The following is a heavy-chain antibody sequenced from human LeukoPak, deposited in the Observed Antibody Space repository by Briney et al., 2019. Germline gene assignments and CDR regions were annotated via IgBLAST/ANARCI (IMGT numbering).Heavy chain of an antibody. D-gene: IGHD3-10*01. J-gene: IGHJ4*02. CDR1: GFTFSTYN. CDR3: AKDRNYGYYDY. V-gene: IGHV3-21*01. CDR2: ISSSSSYL. Sequence: SGGSLRLSCAASGFTFSTYNMNWVRQAPGKGLEWVSSISSSSSYLYYADSVKGRFTISRDNAKNSLYLQMNSLRAEDTAVYYCAKDRNYGYYDYWGQGTLVTVSS.